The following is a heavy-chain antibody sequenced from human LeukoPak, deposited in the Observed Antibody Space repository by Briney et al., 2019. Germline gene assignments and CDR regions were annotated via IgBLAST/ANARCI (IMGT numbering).Heavy chain of an antibody. D-gene: IGHD2/OR15-2a*01. V-gene: IGHV4-59*01. Sequence: TASETLSLTCTVSGGSIRSYYWSWTRQSPEKGLEWIGYDYHTGSTKYNPSLQSRVTISIDPSKNQFSLNLTSVTAADTAVYYCSTDSPTGFDHWGQGALVTVSS. CDR1: GGSIRSYY. CDR2: DYHTGST. CDR3: STDSPTGFDH. J-gene: IGHJ4*02.